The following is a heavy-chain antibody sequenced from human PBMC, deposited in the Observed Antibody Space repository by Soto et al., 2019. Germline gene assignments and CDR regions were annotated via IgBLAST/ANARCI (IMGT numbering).Heavy chain of an antibody. D-gene: IGHD4-17*01. Sequence: PSETLSLTCTVSGGSISSSSYYWGWIRQPPGKGLEWIGSIYYSGSTYYNPSLKSRVTISVDTSKNQFSLKLSSVTAADKDVYCCALTTVTDNYYYYGMDVWGQGTTVTFSS. V-gene: IGHV4-39*01. CDR2: IYYSGST. CDR3: ALTTVTDNYYYYGMDV. J-gene: IGHJ6*02. CDR1: GGSISSSSYY.